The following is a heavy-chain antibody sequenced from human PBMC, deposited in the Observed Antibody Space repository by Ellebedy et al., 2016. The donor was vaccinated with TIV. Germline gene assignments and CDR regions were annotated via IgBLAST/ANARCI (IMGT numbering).Heavy chain of an antibody. CDR2: IYYSGST. V-gene: IGHV4-59*12. D-gene: IGHD4-17*01. CDR1: GGSISSYY. J-gene: IGHJ4*02. CDR3: ARGGYGDYVAY. Sequence: SETLSLTXTVSGGSISSYYWSWIRQPPGKGLEWIGYIYYSGSTNYNPSLKSRITISVDTSKNQFSLKLSSVTAADTAVYYCARGGYGDYVAYWGLGNLVTVSS.